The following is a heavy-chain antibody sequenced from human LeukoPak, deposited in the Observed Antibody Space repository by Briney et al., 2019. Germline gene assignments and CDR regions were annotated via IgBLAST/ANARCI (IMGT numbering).Heavy chain of an antibody. D-gene: IGHD2-15*01. CDR1: GYTFSNCW. Sequence: GESLKISCKGSGYTFSNCWIGWVRQMPGKGLEWMGIIYPGDSDTTYSPSFQGQVTISADKSISTAYLQWSSLKASDTAMYYCARGLPTLKLGYCSGGSCYPGGDWFDPWGQGTLVTVSS. V-gene: IGHV5-51*01. CDR3: ARGLPTLKLGYCSGGSCYPGGDWFDP. CDR2: IYPGDSDT. J-gene: IGHJ5*02.